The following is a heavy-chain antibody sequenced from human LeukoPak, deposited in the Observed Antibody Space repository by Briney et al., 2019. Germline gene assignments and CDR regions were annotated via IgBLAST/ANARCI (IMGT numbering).Heavy chain of an antibody. V-gene: IGHV3-7*01. CDR2: INKDGRDK. J-gene: IGHJ4*02. CDR1: GFTFSNYW. Sequence: GGSLRLSCAASGFTFSNYWMMWVRQAPGKGLEWVAKINKDGRDKYCMDAVKGRFTISRDNAKNLAYLQMNNLRAEDTAVYYCAKHGYWYALDYWGQGTLVTVSS. CDR3: AKHGYWYALDY. D-gene: IGHD2-2*03.